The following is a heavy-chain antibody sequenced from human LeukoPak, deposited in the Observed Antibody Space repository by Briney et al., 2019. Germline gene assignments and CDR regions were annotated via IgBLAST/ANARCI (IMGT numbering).Heavy chain of an antibody. D-gene: IGHD3-10*01. CDR3: ARRNTMVRGVIPQRGRFDY. CDR1: GYSISSGYY. CDR2: IYHSGST. J-gene: IGHJ4*02. V-gene: IGHV4-38-2*01. Sequence: PSETLSPTCAVSGYSISSGYYWGWIRQPPGQGLGWIGSIYHSGSTYYNPSLKSRVTISVDTSKNQVSLKLSSVTAADTAVYYCARRNTMVRGVIPQRGRFDYWGQGTLVTVSS.